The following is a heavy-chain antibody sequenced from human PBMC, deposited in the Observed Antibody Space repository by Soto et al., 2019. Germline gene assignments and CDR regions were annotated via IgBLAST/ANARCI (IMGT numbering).Heavy chain of an antibody. J-gene: IGHJ4*02. CDR1: GFIFKMYW. D-gene: IGHD3-10*01. CDR2: IYNDGTYS. CDR3: TRGPRPISNGTGAY. V-gene: IGHV3-74*01. Sequence: GWSLRLSCAASGFIFKMYWMHLVRQSPGKGLVWISRIYNDGTYSDYADSVRGRFTISRDNVNDTLYLQMNNLRAEDSGLYYCTRGPRPISNGTGAYWGEGTQVTVSS.